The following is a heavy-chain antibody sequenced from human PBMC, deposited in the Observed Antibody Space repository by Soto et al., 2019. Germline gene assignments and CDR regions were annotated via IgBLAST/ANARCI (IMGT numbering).Heavy chain of an antibody. D-gene: IGHD6-13*01. V-gene: IGHV6-1*01. CDR2: TYYMSKWYN. Sequence: SHTLSLTCSSSGDSVASNSAAWNLIRQSPSRGLEWLGRTYYMSKWYNDYAVSVKSRITINPDTSKNQFSLQLNSVTPDDTAVYYCARDTIAAKIYYYGMEVWCEGIIVTLFS. J-gene: IGHJ6*04. CDR1: GDSVASNSAA. CDR3: ARDTIAAKIYYYGMEV.